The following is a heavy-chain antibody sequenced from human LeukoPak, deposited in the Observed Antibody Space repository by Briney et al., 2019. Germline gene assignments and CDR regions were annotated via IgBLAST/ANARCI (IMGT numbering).Heavy chain of an antibody. CDR1: GGSISSYY. Sequence: SETLSLTCTVSGGSISSYYWSWIRQPPGKGLEWIGYIYYSGSTYYNPSLKSRVTISVDTSKNQFSLKLSSVTAADTAVYYCAREGGYCSGGSCWRGYNWFDPWGQGTLVTVSS. V-gene: IGHV4-59*12. CDR3: AREGGYCSGGSCWRGYNWFDP. J-gene: IGHJ5*02. D-gene: IGHD2-15*01. CDR2: IYYSGST.